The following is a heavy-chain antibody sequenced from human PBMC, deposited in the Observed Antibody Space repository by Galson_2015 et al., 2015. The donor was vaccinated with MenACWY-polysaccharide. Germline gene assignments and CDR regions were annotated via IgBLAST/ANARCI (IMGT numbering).Heavy chain of an antibody. V-gene: IGHV4-59*09. J-gene: IGHJ5*02. CDR3: ARGGKYYYDSSGYLNWFDP. Sequence: WVGYINYSGSTNHNPSLKSRVTMSVDTSKNQFSLNLTSVTDADTAVYYCARGGKYYYDSSGYLNWFDPWGQGTLVTVSS. CDR2: INYSGST. D-gene: IGHD3-22*01.